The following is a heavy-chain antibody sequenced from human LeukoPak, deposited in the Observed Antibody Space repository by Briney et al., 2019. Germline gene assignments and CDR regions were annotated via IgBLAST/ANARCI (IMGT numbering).Heavy chain of an antibody. CDR2: INPNSGGT. Sequence: ASVKVSCKASGYTFTGYYMHWVRQAPGRGLEWMGWINPNSGGTNYAQKFQGRVTMTRDTSISTAYLELSRLRSDDTAVYYCARDNDGSFGDSWGQGTLVAVSS. V-gene: IGHV1-2*02. CDR1: GYTFTGYY. D-gene: IGHD5-24*01. J-gene: IGHJ4*02. CDR3: ARDNDGSFGDS.